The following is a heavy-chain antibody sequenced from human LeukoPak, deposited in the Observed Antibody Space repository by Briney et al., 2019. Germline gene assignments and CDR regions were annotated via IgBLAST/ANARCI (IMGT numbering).Heavy chain of an antibody. CDR3: AKDKVVDTAMVLDY. Sequence: GGSLRLSCAASGFTVSSNYMSWVRQAPGKGLEWVSAISGSGGSTYYADSVKGRFTISRDNSKNTLYLQMNSLRAEDTAVYYCAKDKVVDTAMVLDYWGQGTLVTVSS. CDR1: GFTVSSNY. D-gene: IGHD5-18*01. V-gene: IGHV3-23*01. J-gene: IGHJ4*02. CDR2: ISGSGGST.